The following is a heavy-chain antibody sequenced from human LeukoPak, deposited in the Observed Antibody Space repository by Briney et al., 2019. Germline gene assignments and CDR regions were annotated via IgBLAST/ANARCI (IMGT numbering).Heavy chain of an antibody. CDR1: GFAFSSYS. D-gene: IGHD5-24*01. Sequence: GGSLRLSCAASGFAFSSYSFSWVRQAPGKGLEWISYISGTDMISYADSVKGRFTISRDNAKNSMYLQMTSLRAEDTAVYYCANGGWLDYWGQGTLVTVSS. J-gene: IGHJ4*02. CDR2: ISGTDMI. V-gene: IGHV3-48*01. CDR3: ANGGWLDY.